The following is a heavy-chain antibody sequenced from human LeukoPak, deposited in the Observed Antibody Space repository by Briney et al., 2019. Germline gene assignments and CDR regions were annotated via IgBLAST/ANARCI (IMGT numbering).Heavy chain of an antibody. D-gene: IGHD3-3*01. CDR3: ARHSESYDFWSGYHNWFDP. CDR1: GGSISSYY. V-gene: IGHV4-59*01. J-gene: IGHJ5*02. Sequence: PSETLSLTCTVSGGSISSYYWSWIRQPPGKGLEWIGYIYYSGSTNYNPSLKSRVTISVDTSKNQFSLKLSSVTAADTAVYYCARHSESYDFWSGYHNWFDPWGQGTLVTVSS. CDR2: IYYSGST.